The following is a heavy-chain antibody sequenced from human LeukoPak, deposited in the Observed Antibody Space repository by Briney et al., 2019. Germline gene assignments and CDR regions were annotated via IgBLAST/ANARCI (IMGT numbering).Heavy chain of an antibody. J-gene: IGHJ1*01. D-gene: IGHD3-22*01. CDR2: IYYSGST. Sequence: SETLSLTCTVSGGSISSYYWSWIRQPPGKGLEWIGYIYYSGSTNYNPSLKSRVTISVDTSKNQFSLKLSSVTAADTAVYYCARWGSSGYLTDWGQGTLVTVSS. V-gene: IGHV4-59*01. CDR3: ARWGSSGYLTD. CDR1: GGSISSYY.